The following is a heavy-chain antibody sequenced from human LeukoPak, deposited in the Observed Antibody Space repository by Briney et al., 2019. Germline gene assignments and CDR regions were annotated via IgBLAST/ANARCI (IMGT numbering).Heavy chain of an antibody. CDR3: ARATQGPEWGTQGIFDY. CDR1: GFTFTSYG. J-gene: IGHJ4*01. V-gene: IGHV3-33*01. Sequence: PGGSLRLSCAASGFTFTSYGMHWVRQPSGKGLEWVAVIWDDGSNKYYADSVKGRFTISRDNSKNTLYLQMNSLRAEDTAVYYWARATQGPEWGTQGIFDYWGQGTLVTVSS. D-gene: IGHD1-26*01. CDR2: IWDDGSNK.